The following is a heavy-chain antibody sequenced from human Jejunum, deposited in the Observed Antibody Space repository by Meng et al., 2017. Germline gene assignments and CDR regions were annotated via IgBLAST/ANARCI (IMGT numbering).Heavy chain of an antibody. D-gene: IGHD1-1*01. CDR1: CAFISSGGYY. V-gene: IGHV4-31*03. J-gene: IGHJ5*02. CDR3: ARDGQQLGRYWLDP. CDR2: IFYSGSN. Sequence: KWSVLVLVHAFTPTALTCRCSCAFISSGGYYWPGGRQHPGKGLEWIGYIFYSGSNSYNPSLKSRITIAVDTFKNQFPLTLRSVTAADTAVYYCARDGQQLGRYWLDPWGQGTLVTVSS.